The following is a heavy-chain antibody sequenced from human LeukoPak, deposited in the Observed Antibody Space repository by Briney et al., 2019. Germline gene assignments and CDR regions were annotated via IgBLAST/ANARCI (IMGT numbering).Heavy chain of an antibody. Sequence: GASVKVSCKASGYTFTSYDINWVRQATGQGLEWMGWMDPNSGNTGYAQKLQGRVTMTTDTSTSTAYMELRSLRSDDTAVYYCARGAGYLYYFDYWGQGTLVTVSS. V-gene: IGHV1-8*01. CDR1: GYTFTSYD. J-gene: IGHJ4*02. CDR3: ARGAGYLYYFDY. D-gene: IGHD5-12*01. CDR2: MDPNSGNT.